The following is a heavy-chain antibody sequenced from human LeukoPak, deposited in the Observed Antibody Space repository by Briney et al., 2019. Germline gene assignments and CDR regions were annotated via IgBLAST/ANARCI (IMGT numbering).Heavy chain of an antibody. V-gene: IGHV3-33*01. Sequence: GGSLRLSCAASGFTFSSYGMHWVRQAPGKGLEWVAVIWYDGSNKYYADSVKGRFTISRDNSKNTLYLQMNSLRAEDTAVYYCARDQSSSWSYYYYYYGMDVWGQGATVTVSS. CDR3: ARDQSSSWSYYYYYYGMDV. J-gene: IGHJ6*02. CDR2: IWYDGSNK. D-gene: IGHD6-13*01. CDR1: GFTFSSYG.